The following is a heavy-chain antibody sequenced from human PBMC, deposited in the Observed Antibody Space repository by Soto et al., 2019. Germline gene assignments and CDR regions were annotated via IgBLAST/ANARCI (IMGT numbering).Heavy chain of an antibody. V-gene: IGHV3-30*02. Sequence: GGSLRLSCAASGFTFSTYAMNWVRQAPGKGLEWVSGIWYDGSNKYYADSVKGRFTISRDSSKNTLYLQMNSLRAEDTAVYYCAKAGIAVAGTDYWGQGTLVTVSS. J-gene: IGHJ4*02. CDR2: IWYDGSNK. D-gene: IGHD6-19*01. CDR1: GFTFSTYA. CDR3: AKAGIAVAGTDY.